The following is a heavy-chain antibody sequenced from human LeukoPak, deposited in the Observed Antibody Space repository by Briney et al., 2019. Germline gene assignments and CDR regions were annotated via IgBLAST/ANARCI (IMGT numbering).Heavy chain of an antibody. J-gene: IGHJ5*02. D-gene: IGHD3-22*01. CDR1: GDSVSSNSAA. Sequence: SQTLSLTCAISGDSVSSNSAAWSWIRQSPSRGLEWLGRTYYKSKWYNDYAVSVKSRITINPDTSKNQFSLQLNSVTPEDTAVYYCARAGVDYYDSSGYPIYYFDPWGQGTQVTVSS. CDR2: TYYKSKWYN. CDR3: ARAGVDYYDSSGYPIYYFDP. V-gene: IGHV6-1*01.